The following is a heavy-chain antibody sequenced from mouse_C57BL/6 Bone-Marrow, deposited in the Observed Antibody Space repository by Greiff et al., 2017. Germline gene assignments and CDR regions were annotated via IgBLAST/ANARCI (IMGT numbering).Heavy chain of an antibody. CDR1: GFSFNTYA. J-gene: IGHJ4*01. Sequence: EVHLVESGGGLVQPKGSLKLSCAASGFSFNTYAMNWVRQAPGKGLEWVARIRSKSNNYATYYADSVKDRFTISRDDSESMLYLQMNNLKTEDTAMYYCVRYGNYPYYAMDYWGQGTSVTVSS. CDR3: VRYGNYPYYAMDY. D-gene: IGHD2-1*01. CDR2: IRSKSNNYAT. V-gene: IGHV10-1*01.